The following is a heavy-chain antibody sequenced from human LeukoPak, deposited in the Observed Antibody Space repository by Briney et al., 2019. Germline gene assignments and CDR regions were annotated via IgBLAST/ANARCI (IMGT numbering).Heavy chain of an antibody. J-gene: IGHJ2*01. CDR2: ITGSGHTT. V-gene: IGHV3-23*01. D-gene: IGHD3-3*01. CDR3: AKAIRNLGWYFDL. CDR1: GFTSSSYA. Sequence: PGGSLRLSCAASGFTSSSYAMSWVRQAPGKGLEWVSGITGSGHTTYYADSVKGRFTISRDNSKNTLYVQMNSLRAEDTAVYYCAKAIRNLGWYFDLWGRGTLVTVSS.